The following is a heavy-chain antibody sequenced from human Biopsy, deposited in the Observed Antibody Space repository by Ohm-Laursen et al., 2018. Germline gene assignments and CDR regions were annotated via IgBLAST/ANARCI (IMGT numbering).Heavy chain of an antibody. J-gene: IGHJ6*02. V-gene: IGHV4-4*09. CDR3: ARMDCSGGSCHYYSYGMDV. CDR2: IHHSGST. Sequence: SQTPSLTCTVPGVSITAYYWSWIRQPPGKGLECIGNIHHSGSTNYNPSLKSRLTISVDTSKNQFSLKLSSVTAADTAVYYCARMDCSGGSCHYYSYGMDVWGQGTTVTVSS. D-gene: IGHD2-15*01. CDR1: GVSITAYY.